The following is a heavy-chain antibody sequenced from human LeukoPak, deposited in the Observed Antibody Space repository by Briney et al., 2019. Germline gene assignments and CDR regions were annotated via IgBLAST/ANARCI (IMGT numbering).Heavy chain of an antibody. CDR1: GGTFSSYA. V-gene: IGHV1-69*05. J-gene: IGHJ4*02. D-gene: IGHD3-22*01. CDR3: AILPEDSSGYYYGLDY. CDR2: IIPIFGTA. Sequence: ASVKVSCKVSGGTFSSYAISWVRQAPGQGLEWMGGIIPIFGTANYAQKFQGRVTITTDESTSTAYMELSSLRSEDTAVYYCAILPEDSSGYYYGLDYWGQGTLVTVSS.